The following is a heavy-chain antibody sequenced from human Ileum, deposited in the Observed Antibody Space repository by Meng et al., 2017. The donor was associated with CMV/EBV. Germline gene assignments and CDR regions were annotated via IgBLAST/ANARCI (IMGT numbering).Heavy chain of an antibody. D-gene: IGHD3-10*01. CDR3: ASGAMRDAFDI. V-gene: IGHV4-59*01. Sequence: GSLRLSCTVSGGSISSYYWSWIRQPPGKGLEWIGYIYYSGSTNYNPSLKSRVTISVDTSKNQFSLKLSSVTAADTAVYYCASGAMRDAFDIWGQGTMVTVSS. CDR2: IYYSGST. J-gene: IGHJ3*02. CDR1: GGSISSYY.